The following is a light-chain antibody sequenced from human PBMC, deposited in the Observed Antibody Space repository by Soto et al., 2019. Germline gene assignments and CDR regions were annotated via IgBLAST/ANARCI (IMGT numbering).Light chain of an antibody. V-gene: IGKV1-5*03. Sequence: GARVTITCRASPTISSWFAWYQQKPGKAPKLLIYEASSIESGVPSRFSGSGSGTEVTLTISSLQPDDFAANYCQQYNSNSWTFGQGTKVDIK. CDR2: EAS. CDR3: QQYNSNSWT. CDR1: PTISSW. J-gene: IGKJ1*01.